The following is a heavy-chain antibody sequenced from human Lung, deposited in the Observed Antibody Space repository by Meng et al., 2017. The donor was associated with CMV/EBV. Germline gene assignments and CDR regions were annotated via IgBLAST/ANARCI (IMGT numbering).Heavy chain of an antibody. J-gene: IGHJ4*02. CDR2: IKPDGSEK. CDR1: GFTFRTYW. V-gene: IGHV3-7*01. CDR3: ARGGSNGGYLPH. Sequence: SCAASGFTFRTYWMSWVRQAPGKGLEWVANIKPDGSEKSYVDYVKGRFTISRDIAENSLYLQMDSLRAEDTAVYYCARGGSNGGYLPHWGQGTLVTVSS. D-gene: IGHD4-17*01.